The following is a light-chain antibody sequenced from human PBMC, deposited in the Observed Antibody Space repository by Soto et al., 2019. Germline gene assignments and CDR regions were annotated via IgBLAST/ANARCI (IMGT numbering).Light chain of an antibody. CDR2: GAS. Sequence: EIVLTQSPVTLSLSPGERATLSCSASQTISSSYLAWYQQKPGQAPRLLIHGASSRATGIPDRISGSGSGTGFTLTISRLEPEDFAVYYCQQYVTTPINFGQGTRLEIK. J-gene: IGKJ5*01. CDR1: QTISSSY. V-gene: IGKV3-20*01. CDR3: QQYVTTPIN.